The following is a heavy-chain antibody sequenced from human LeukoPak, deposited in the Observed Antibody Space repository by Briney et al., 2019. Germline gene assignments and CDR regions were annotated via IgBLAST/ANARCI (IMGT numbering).Heavy chain of an antibody. CDR2: INAGNGNT. CDR3: ARDQSGSGWESYFDY. D-gene: IGHD6-19*01. V-gene: IGHV1-3*01. Sequence: ASVKVSCKASGYTFTSYAMHWVRQAPGQRLEWMGWINAGNGNTKYSQKFQGRVTITRDTSASTAYMELSSLGSEDTAVYYCARDQSGSGWESYFDYWGQGTLVTVSS. J-gene: IGHJ4*02. CDR1: GYTFTSYA.